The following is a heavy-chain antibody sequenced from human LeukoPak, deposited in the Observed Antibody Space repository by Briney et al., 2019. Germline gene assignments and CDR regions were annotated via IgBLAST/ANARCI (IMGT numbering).Heavy chain of an antibody. CDR1: GFTFSSYA. Sequence: GGSLRLSRAASGFTFSSYAMHWVRQAPGKGLEWVAVISYDGSNKYYADSVKGRFTISRDNSKNTLYLQMNSLRAEDTAVYYCARVSVSDAFDIWGQGTMVTVS. J-gene: IGHJ3*02. CDR3: ARVSVSDAFDI. CDR2: ISYDGSNK. D-gene: IGHD3-10*01. V-gene: IGHV3-30-3*01.